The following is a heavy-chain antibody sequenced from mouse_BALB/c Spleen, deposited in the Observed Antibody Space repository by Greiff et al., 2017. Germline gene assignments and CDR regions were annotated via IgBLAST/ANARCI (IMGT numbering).Heavy chain of an antibody. J-gene: IGHJ4*01. D-gene: IGHD1-1*02. CDR1: GFSLTGYG. Sequence: VQLVESGPGLVAPSQSLSITCTVSGFSLTGYGVHWVRQPPGKGLEWLGVIWAGGSTNYNSALMSRLSISKDNSKSQVFLKMNSLQTDDTAMYYCARGVGGDYYAMDYWGQGTSVTVSA. CDR2: IWAGGST. CDR3: ARGVGGDYYAMDY. V-gene: IGHV2-9*02.